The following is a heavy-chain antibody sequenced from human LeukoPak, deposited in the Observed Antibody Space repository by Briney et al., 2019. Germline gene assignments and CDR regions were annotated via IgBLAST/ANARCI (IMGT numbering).Heavy chain of an antibody. J-gene: IGHJ4*02. D-gene: IGHD1-26*01. CDR2: IYYSGST. CDR1: GGSVSNSSYY. CDR3: ARDGRFPPEVLPRYFDY. Sequence: PSETLSLTCTVSGGSVSNSSYYWGWIRQPPGKGLEWIGSIYYSGSTYYNPSLKSRVTISVDTSKNQFSLKLSSVTAADTAVYYCARDGRFPPEVLPRYFDYWGQGTLVTVSS. V-gene: IGHV4-39*07.